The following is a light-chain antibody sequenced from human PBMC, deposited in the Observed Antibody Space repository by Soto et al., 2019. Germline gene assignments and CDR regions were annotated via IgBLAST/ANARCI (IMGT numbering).Light chain of an antibody. J-gene: IGLJ1*01. CDR2: GVT. CDR1: SGDVGVYKF. Sequence: QSALTQPASVSGSPGQSITISCTGTSGDVGVYKFVSWYQQHPGRAPRLLIYGVTTRPSGISDRFSASKSGLTASLTISGLQPEDEADYYCSSFTSDRIYVFGPGTKVTVL. CDR3: SSFTSDRIYV. V-gene: IGLV2-14*03.